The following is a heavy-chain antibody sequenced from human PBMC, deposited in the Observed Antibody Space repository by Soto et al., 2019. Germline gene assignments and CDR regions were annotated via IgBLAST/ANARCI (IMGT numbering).Heavy chain of an antibody. CDR2: INPNSGGT. Sequence: ASVKVSCKASGYTFTGYYMHWVRQAPGQGLEWMGWINPNSGGTNYAQKFQGWVTMTRDTSISTAYMELSRLRSDDTAVYYCARERIAVAGTVYCYYYGTDVWGQGTTGTVSS. CDR1: GYTFTGYY. V-gene: IGHV1-2*04. D-gene: IGHD6-13*01. J-gene: IGHJ6*02. CDR3: ARERIAVAGTVYCYYYGTDV.